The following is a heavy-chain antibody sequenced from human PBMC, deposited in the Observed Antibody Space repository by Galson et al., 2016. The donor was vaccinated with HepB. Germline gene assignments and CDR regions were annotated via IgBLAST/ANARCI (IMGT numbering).Heavy chain of an antibody. J-gene: IGHJ4*02. Sequence: SLRLSCAASGFTFSSYAMSWVRQAPGKGLEWVSVISAASNTYYTDSVKGRFTISRDNSKTTLYLEMNSLRVEDTAVYFCANYLGYGSGRPGYFHSWGQGLLVTVSS. CDR2: ISAASNT. CDR1: GFTFSSYA. CDR3: ANYLGYGSGRPGYFHS. D-gene: IGHD3-10*01. V-gene: IGHV3-23*01.